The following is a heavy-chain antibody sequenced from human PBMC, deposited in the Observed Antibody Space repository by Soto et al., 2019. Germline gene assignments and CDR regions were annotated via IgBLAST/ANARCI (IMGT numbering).Heavy chain of an antibody. Sequence: QGQLVQSGAEVKKPGASVKVSCKASGHTFTNYDIHWVRQATGQGLEWMGWIKPNSGHTGYAEKFQGRVSLTRNTSISTDYMELSSLRSEDTAVYYCARGYGSSHDAFDIGGQGTMVTVSS. V-gene: IGHV1-8*01. D-gene: IGHD1-26*01. CDR2: IKPNSGHT. CDR3: ARGYGSSHDAFDI. J-gene: IGHJ3*02. CDR1: GHTFTNYD.